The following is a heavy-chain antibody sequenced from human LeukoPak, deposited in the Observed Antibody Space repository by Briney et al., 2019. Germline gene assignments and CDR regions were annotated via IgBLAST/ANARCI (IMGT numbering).Heavy chain of an antibody. D-gene: IGHD3-22*01. CDR3: ARDRPNYYGSDGHYYRRDGDY. CDR2: ITSRGEST. V-gene: IGHV3-23*01. J-gene: IGHJ4*02. CDR1: GFTFSIYA. Sequence: PGGSLRLSCAASGFTFSIYAMIWVRQAPGKGLQWVSSITSRGESTWYVDSVKGRFTITRDNSENTLYLQMHSLRAEDTAVYYCARDRPNYYGSDGHYYRRDGDYWGQGTLVSVSS.